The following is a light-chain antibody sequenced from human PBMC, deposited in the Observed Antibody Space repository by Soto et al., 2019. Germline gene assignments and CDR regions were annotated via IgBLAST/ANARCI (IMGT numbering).Light chain of an antibody. CDR2: AAS. Sequence: DIEMTQSPSSVSASVGDRVTITCRASQGISRWLACYQQKPGKAPKFLIYAASSLQSGVPSRFSGSGSGTEFTLTISSLQPEDFATYYCQQANSFPITFGPGTKVDIK. J-gene: IGKJ3*01. CDR1: QGISRW. V-gene: IGKV1-12*01. CDR3: QQANSFPIT.